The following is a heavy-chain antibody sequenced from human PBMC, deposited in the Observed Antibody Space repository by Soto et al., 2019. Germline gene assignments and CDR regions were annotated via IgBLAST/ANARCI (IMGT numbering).Heavy chain of an antibody. V-gene: IGHV3-23*01. CDR2: ISVTGGTT. J-gene: IGHJ4*02. CDR3: ARAPMERYFDWYFDH. CDR1: GFTFRSHA. D-gene: IGHD3-9*01. Sequence: EVQLLESGGGLVQPGGSLRLSCVGSGFTFRSHALTWVRQSPGKGLEWVAGISVTGGTTYYGDSMRGRFTISRDNSKETLNLQMDSLRPEDTAIYFCARAPMERYFDWYFDHWGQGSLVIVTS.